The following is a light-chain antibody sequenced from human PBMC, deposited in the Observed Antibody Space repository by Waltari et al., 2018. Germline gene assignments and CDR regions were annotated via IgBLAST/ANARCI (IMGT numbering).Light chain of an antibody. CDR3: SSYTGSSTVL. Sequence: QSALTQPASVSGSPGQSIIISCTGTSSDVGGYNFFSGYQQHPVKAPKLMISEFTNRPSVVAVRFSASKSGNPASLTISGLQAEDEADYYCSSYTGSSTVLFGGGTKLTVL. J-gene: IGLJ2*01. V-gene: IGLV2-14*01. CDR2: EFT. CDR1: SSDVGGYNF.